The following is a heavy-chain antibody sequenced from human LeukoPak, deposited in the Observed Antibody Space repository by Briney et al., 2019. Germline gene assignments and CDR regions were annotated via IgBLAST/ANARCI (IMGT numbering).Heavy chain of an antibody. CDR2: IKQDGSEK. J-gene: IGHJ6*03. CDR1: GFTFSSYW. V-gene: IGHV3-7*01. Sequence: GGSLRLSCAASGFTFSSYWMSWVRQAPGKGLEWVANIKQDGSEKYYVDSVKGRFTISRDNAKNSLYLQMNSLRAEDTAVYYCARFNGGYDYEGVRRYYYYYYMDVWGKGTTVTVSS. D-gene: IGHD5-12*01. CDR3: ARFNGGYDYEGVRRYYYYYYMDV.